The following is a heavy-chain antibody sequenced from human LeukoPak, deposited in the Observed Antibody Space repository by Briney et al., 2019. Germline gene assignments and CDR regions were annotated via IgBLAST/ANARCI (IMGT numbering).Heavy chain of an antibody. J-gene: IGHJ4*02. D-gene: IGHD6-19*01. CDR2: LVYDARS. CDR1: GFPFSSNG. V-gene: IGHV3-33*01. Sequence: GTSLRLSCAASGFPFSSNGMHWVRQAPGKGLEWVARLVYDARSDYANSVKGRFSISRDDSKNTLFLDMSNLRVEDTALYYCARDLSAAFDFWGQGVLVTVSS. CDR3: ARDLSAAFDF.